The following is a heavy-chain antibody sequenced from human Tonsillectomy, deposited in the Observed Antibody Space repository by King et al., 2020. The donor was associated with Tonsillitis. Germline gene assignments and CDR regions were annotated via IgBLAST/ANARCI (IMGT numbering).Heavy chain of an antibody. CDR3: ARAYYYDSSVYYSFSDSLDAFDI. D-gene: IGHD3-22*01. CDR2: INHSGST. J-gene: IGHJ3*02. Sequence: VQLQQWGAGLLKPSEPLSLTCAVYGGSFSGYYWSWIRQPPGKGLEWIGEINHSGSTNYNPSLKSRVTISVDTSKNQFSLKLSSVTAADTAVYYCARAYYYDSSVYYSFSDSLDAFDIWGQGTMVTVSS. V-gene: IGHV4-34*01. CDR1: GGSFSGYY.